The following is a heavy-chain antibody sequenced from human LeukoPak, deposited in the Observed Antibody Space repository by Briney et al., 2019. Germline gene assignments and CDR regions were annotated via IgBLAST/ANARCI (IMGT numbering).Heavy chain of an antibody. J-gene: IGHJ3*02. CDR1: GFTFSRYG. D-gene: IGHD2-21*01. CDR3: ARDAHFGGVFDI. CDR2: IRSDGSYK. Sequence: PGGSLRLSCAASGFTFSRYGMHWVRQAPGKGLEWVAFIRSDGSYKYYADSVKGRFAISRDNAKNSLYLQMNSLRGEDTALYYCARDAHFGGVFDIWGQGTMVTVSS. V-gene: IGHV3-30*02.